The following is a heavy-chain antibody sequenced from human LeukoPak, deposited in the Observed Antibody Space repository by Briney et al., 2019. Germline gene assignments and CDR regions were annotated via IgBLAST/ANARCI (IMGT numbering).Heavy chain of an antibody. CDR1: GYTFTGYY. CDR2: INPNSGGT. Sequence: ASVKVSCTASGYTFTGYYMHWVRQAPGQGLEWMGWINPNSGGTNYAQKFQGRVTMTRDTSISTAYMELSRLRSDDTAVYYCARDPGPYYYDSSGYPPIGFDPWGQGTLVTVSS. V-gene: IGHV1-2*02. J-gene: IGHJ5*02. CDR3: ARDPGPYYYDSSGYPPIGFDP. D-gene: IGHD3-22*01.